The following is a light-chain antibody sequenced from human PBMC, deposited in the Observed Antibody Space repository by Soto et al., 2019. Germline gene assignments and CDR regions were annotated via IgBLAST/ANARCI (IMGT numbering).Light chain of an antibody. J-gene: IGLJ1*01. CDR2: DVS. Sequence: QSVLTQPASVSGSPGQSITISCTGTSSDVGGYNYVSWYQQHPGKAPKLMIYDVSNRPSGVSNRFSGSKSGNTASLTISGLQAEDEADYYCSSYTSSSTYVFATGTKVTDL. CDR3: SSYTSSSTYV. V-gene: IGLV2-14*01. CDR1: SSDVGGYNY.